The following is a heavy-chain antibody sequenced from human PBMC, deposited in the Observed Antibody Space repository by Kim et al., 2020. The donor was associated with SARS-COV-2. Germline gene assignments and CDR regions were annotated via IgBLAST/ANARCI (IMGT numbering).Heavy chain of an antibody. CDR2: ISYDGSNK. Sequence: GGSLRLSCAASGFTFSSYGMHWVRQAPGKGLEWVAVISYDGSNKYYADSVKGRFTISRDNSKNTLYLQMNSLRAEDTAVYYCATDLNYSSGWYGFDYWGQGTLVTVSS. CDR3: ATDLNYSSGWYGFDY. J-gene: IGHJ4*02. V-gene: IGHV3-30*03. D-gene: IGHD6-19*01. CDR1: GFTFSSYG.